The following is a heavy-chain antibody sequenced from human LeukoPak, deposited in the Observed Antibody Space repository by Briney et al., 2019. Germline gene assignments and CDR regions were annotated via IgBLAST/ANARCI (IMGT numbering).Heavy chain of an antibody. CDR1: GFTFSSYG. Sequence: PGRSLRLSCAASGFTFSSYGMHWVRQAPGKGLEWAAVISNDGSNKYYADSAKGRFTVSRDNSKNTLYLQMNSLRAEDTAVFYCAKDRRGYTYNFDFWGQGTLVTVSS. V-gene: IGHV3-30*18. CDR2: ISNDGSNK. J-gene: IGHJ4*02. D-gene: IGHD5-18*01. CDR3: AKDRRGYTYNFDF.